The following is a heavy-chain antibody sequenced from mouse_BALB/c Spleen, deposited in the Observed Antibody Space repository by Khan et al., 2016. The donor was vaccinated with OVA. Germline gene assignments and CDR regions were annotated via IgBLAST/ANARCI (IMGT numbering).Heavy chain of an antibody. V-gene: IGHV2-2*02. CDR1: GFSLTNYS. D-gene: IGHD2-4*01. Sequence: QVQLKESGPGLVQPSQSLSITCTVSGFSLTNYSVHWVRQSPGKGLEWLGVIWSAGSTDYNAAFISRLTIRKDNSRSQVFFTMNSLQPNDTAIYYCARRGYDYGRGALFAYWGQGTLVTGSA. J-gene: IGHJ3*01. CDR2: IWSAGST. CDR3: ARRGYDYGRGALFAY.